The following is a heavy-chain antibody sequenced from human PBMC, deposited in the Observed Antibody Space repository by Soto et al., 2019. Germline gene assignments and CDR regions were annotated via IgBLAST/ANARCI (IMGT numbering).Heavy chain of an antibody. Sequence: SVKVSCKASGGTFSSYAISWVRQAPGQGLEWMGGIIPIFGTANYAQKFQGRVTITADKSMSTAYMELSSLRSEDTAVYYCARGAWNYYDSSGYYPTLGGAFDIWGQGTMVTVSS. CDR1: GGTFSSYA. J-gene: IGHJ3*02. V-gene: IGHV1-69*06. CDR2: IIPIFGTA. D-gene: IGHD3-22*01. CDR3: ARGAWNYYDSSGYYPTLGGAFDI.